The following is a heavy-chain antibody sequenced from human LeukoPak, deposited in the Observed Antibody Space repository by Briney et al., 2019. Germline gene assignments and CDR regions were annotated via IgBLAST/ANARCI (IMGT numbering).Heavy chain of an antibody. V-gene: IGHV1-24*01. J-gene: IGHJ3*01. CDR3: ATGLSLSSGYYY. CDR2: FDPEDGET. D-gene: IGHD3-22*01. Sequence: ASVKVSCKVSGYTLTELSVHWVRQAPGKGLEWMGGFDPEDGETIYAQKFQGRVTMTEDTSTDTAYMELSSLRSEDTAVYYCATGLSLSSGYYYWGQGTMVTVSS. CDR1: GYTLTELS.